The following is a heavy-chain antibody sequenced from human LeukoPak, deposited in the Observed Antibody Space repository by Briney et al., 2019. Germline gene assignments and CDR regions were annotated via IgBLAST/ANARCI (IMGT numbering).Heavy chain of an antibody. CDR3: AKDPLARGPDC. CDR1: GFTFSSYA. J-gene: IGHJ4*02. V-gene: IGHV3-23*01. Sequence: PGGSLRLSCAASGFTFSSYAMSWVRQAPGKGLEWVSLIGNSGASTYYADSVKGRFTISRDNSKNTLYLQMNSLRDEDTAVYYCAKDPLARGPDCWGRGTLVTVSS. D-gene: IGHD6-13*01. CDR2: IGNSGAST.